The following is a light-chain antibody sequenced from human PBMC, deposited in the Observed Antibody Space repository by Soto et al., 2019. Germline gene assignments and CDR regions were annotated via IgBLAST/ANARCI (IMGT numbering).Light chain of an antibody. Sequence: DIVMTQSPDSLAVSLGERATLNCKSSQSILYTSSKRNYLAWYQYKPGQPPKLLVYWAPTRESGVPARFSGSGSETDFTLNISSLQAEDVAVYYCHQYNSNPQTFGQGNRVEIK. CDR3: HQYNSNPQT. CDR1: QSILYTSSKRNY. J-gene: IGKJ1*01. V-gene: IGKV4-1*01. CDR2: WAP.